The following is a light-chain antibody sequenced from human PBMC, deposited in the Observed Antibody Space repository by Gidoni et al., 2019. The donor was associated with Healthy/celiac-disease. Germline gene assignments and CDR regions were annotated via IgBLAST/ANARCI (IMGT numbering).Light chain of an antibody. V-gene: IGKV1-39*01. CDR2: AAS. Sequence: DMQMTQSPSSLSASIGDRVTITCRASQSISTYLNWYQQRPGQAPKLLIYAASSLQSGVPSRFSGSGSGTEFTLTITGLQREDFATYYCQQSNGIPWFGGGTKIEIK. J-gene: IGKJ4*02. CDR3: QQSNGIPW. CDR1: QSISTY.